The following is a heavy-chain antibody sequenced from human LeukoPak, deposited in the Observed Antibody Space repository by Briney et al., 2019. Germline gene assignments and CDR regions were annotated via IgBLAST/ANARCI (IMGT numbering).Heavy chain of an antibody. D-gene: IGHD5-24*01. V-gene: IGHV3-7*04. Sequence: GGSLRLSCVASGFPFSSYWMTWVRQAPGKGLEWVANIKQDGSKKSYVDSVKGRFTISRDNAKNSLYLQMNSLRAEDTAIYYCARVGYIDEGIDYWGQGTLVTVSS. CDR2: IKQDGSKK. J-gene: IGHJ4*02. CDR3: ARVGYIDEGIDY. CDR1: GFPFSSYW.